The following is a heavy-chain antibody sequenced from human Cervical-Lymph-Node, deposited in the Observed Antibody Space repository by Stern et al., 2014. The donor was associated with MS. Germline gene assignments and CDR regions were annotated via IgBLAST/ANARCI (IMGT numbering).Heavy chain of an antibody. CDR2: INAANGDT. CDR1: RYTFTDYA. Sequence: HVQLVQSGAEVKKPGASVKVSCKASRYTFTDYAIHWVRQAPGQRLELMGWINAANGDTKYSQKHQDRITITRDTSAGTAYMELSSLRSEDTAVYYCAREKRGATGTLFDYWGQGTLVTVSS. CDR3: AREKRGATGTLFDY. J-gene: IGHJ4*02. V-gene: IGHV1-3*01. D-gene: IGHD1-1*01.